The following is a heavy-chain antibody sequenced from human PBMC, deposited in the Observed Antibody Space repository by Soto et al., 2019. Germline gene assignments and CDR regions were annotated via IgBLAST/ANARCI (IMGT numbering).Heavy chain of an antibody. CDR3: AKDSSPVTAPDD. CDR1: GFTFSNAW. V-gene: IGHV3-15*07. Sequence: GGSLRLSCAASGFTFSNAWMNWVRQAPGKGLEWVGRIKSKTDGGTTDYAAPVKGRFTISRDDSKNTLYLQMNSLRAEDTAVYYCAKDSSPVTAPDDWGQGTLVTVSS. J-gene: IGHJ4*01. CDR2: IKSKTDGGTT. D-gene: IGHD6-13*01.